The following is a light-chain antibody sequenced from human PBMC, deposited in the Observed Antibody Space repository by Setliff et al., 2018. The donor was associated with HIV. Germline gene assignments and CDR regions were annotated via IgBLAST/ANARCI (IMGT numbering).Light chain of an antibody. CDR2: DVS. Sequence: QSALAQPPSASGSPGQSVTISCTGTSSDVGGYNYVSWYQQHPGKAPKLIIHDVSNRPSGVSNRFSGSKSGNTASLTISDLQADDEADYYCYSYTNSRTLVFGGGTKVTVL. CDR1: SSDVGGYNY. V-gene: IGLV2-14*01. CDR3: YSYTNSRTLV. J-gene: IGLJ3*02.